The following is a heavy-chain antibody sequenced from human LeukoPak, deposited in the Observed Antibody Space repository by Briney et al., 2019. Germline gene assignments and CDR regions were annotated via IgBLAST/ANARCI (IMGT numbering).Heavy chain of an antibody. J-gene: IGHJ4*02. V-gene: IGHV3-30-3*01. CDR2: ISYDGSNK. CDR3: SREGVDSGD. Sequence: HPGGSLRLSCAASGFTFRRYAMHWVCQPPRQRPERVAAISYDGSNKYYAHSVKGRFTISRDNSKNTLYLQMNSLRGEDTAVYYCSREGVDSGDWGQGTLVTVSS. CDR1: GFTFRRYA. D-gene: IGHD6-25*01.